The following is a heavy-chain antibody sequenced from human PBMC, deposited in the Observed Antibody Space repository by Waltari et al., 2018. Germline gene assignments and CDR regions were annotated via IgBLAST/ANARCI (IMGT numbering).Heavy chain of an antibody. Sequence: QVPLVQSGAEVKQPGSSVTVSCKASGGTFSSYALSWVRQAPGQGLEWMGGIIPIFGTANYAQKFQGRVTITADESTSTAYMELSSLRSEDTAVYYCARAGTTEYYYGMDVWGQGTTVTVSS. CDR1: GGTFSSYA. CDR2: IIPIFGTA. V-gene: IGHV1-69*01. J-gene: IGHJ6*02. CDR3: ARAGTTEYYYGMDV. D-gene: IGHD1-7*01.